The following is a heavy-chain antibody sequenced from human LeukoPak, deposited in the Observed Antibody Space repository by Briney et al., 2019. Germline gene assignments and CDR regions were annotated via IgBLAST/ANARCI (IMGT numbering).Heavy chain of an antibody. Sequence: SETLSLTCTVSGGSISSYYWSWIRQPPGKGLEWIGYIYYSGSTNYNPSLKSRVTISVDTSKNQFSLKLSSVTAADTAVYYCAREAWGRSRNNWFDPWGQGTLVTVSS. CDR2: IYYSGST. D-gene: IGHD3-16*01. V-gene: IGHV4-59*01. J-gene: IGHJ5*02. CDR1: GGSISSYY. CDR3: AREAWGRSRNNWFDP.